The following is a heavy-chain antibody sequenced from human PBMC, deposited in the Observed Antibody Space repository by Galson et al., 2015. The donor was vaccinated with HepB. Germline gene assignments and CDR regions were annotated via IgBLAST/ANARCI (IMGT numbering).Heavy chain of an antibody. CDR1: GFTFSTSA. CDR3: AKLRISHFSNFDY. CDR2: FSDGGDTV. J-gene: IGHJ4*02. Sequence: SLRLSCAASGFTFSTSAMTWVRQAPGKGLEWVSTFSDGGDTVYYADSVKGRFTTYRDSSKNTPYLQMNNLRTEDTAVYYCAKLRISHFSNFDYWGQGALVTVSS. D-gene: IGHD3-3*02. V-gene: IGHV3-23*01.